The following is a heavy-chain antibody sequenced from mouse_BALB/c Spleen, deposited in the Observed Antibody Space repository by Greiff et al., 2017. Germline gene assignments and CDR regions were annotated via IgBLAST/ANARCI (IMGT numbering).Heavy chain of an antibody. Sequence: QVQLKQSRPELVKPGASVKMSCKASGYTFTSYYLHWVKQRPGQGLEWIGWIYPGDGSTKYNEKFKGKTTLTADKSSSTAYMLLSSLTSEDSAIYFCARPYYGSSLYAMDYWGQGTSVTVSS. V-gene: IGHV1S56*01. D-gene: IGHD1-1*01. J-gene: IGHJ4*01. CDR2: IYPGDGST. CDR1: GYTFTSYY. CDR3: ARPYYGSSLYAMDY.